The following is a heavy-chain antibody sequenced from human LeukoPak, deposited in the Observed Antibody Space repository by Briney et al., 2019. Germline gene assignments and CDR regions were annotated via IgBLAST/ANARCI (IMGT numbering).Heavy chain of an antibody. Sequence: GGSLRLSCAASGFTFSGSAMHWVRQASGKGLEWVGRTRSKANSYATAYAASVKGRFTISRDDSKNTAYLQMNSLKTEDTAVYYCEARVSERGYWGQGTLVTVSS. D-gene: IGHD3-10*01. J-gene: IGHJ4*02. V-gene: IGHV3-73*01. CDR1: GFTFSGSA. CDR3: EARVSERGY. CDR2: TRSKANSYAT.